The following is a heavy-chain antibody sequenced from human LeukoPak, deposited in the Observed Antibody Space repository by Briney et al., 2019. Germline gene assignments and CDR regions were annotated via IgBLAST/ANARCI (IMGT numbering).Heavy chain of an antibody. V-gene: IGHV3-30-3*01. CDR3: ARDTSRTGYRSFDY. D-gene: IGHD5-24*01. Sequence: GGSLRLSCAASGFTFSSYAMHWVRQAPGKGLEWVALISYDGSNEYYADSVKGRFTISRDNSKDTLYLQMNSLRAEDTAVYYCARDTSRTGYRSFDYWGQGTLVTVSS. CDR2: ISYDGSNE. J-gene: IGHJ4*02. CDR1: GFTFSSYA.